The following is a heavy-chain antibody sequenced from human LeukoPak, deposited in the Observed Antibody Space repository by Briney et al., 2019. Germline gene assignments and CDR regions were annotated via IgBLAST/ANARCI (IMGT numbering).Heavy chain of an antibody. CDR1: GGSISSSSYY. Sequence: SETLSLTCTVSGGSISSSSYYWGWIRQPPGKGLEWIGSIYYSGSTYYNPSLKSRVTISVDTSKNQFSLKLSSVTAADTAVYYCARVSSSSSLDDYWGQGTLVTVSS. CDR3: ARVSSSSSLDDY. D-gene: IGHD6-13*01. J-gene: IGHJ4*02. CDR2: IYYSGST. V-gene: IGHV4-39*07.